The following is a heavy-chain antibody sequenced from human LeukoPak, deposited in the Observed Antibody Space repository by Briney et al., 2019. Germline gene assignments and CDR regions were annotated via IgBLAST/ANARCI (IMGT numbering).Heavy chain of an antibody. D-gene: IGHD4-11*01. Sequence: ASVKVSCKASGYTFTSYDITWVRQAPGQGLEWMGWISAYNGYTNYAQKLQGRVTMTTDTSTSTAYMELRSLRSDDTAVYYCARDPRTTIDYYYYGMDVWGQGTTVTVSS. CDR1: GYTFTSYD. CDR3: ARDPRTTIDYYYYGMDV. CDR2: ISAYNGYT. V-gene: IGHV1-18*04. J-gene: IGHJ6*02.